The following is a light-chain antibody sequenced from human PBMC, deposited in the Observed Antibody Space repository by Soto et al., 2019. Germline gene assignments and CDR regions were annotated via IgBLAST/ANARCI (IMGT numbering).Light chain of an antibody. CDR2: GAS. CDR1: QSVSSSY. CDR3: QQYGSSPLFT. Sequence: EIVLTQSPGTLSLSPGERATLSCRARQSVSSSYLAWYQQKPGQAPRLLIYGASSRATGITDRFSGSGSGTYFTLTSIRLEPEAFAVYYCQQYGSSPLFTFGPGTNVDIK. J-gene: IGKJ3*01. V-gene: IGKV3-20*01.